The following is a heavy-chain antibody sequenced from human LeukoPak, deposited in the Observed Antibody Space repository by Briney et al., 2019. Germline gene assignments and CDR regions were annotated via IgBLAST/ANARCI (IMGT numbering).Heavy chain of an antibody. CDR2: IIPIFDTA. CDR3: ASHCSSTTCYLSDAFDI. Sequence: SVKVSCKASGGTFNTYAISWVRQAPGQGLEWMGGIIPIFDTANYAQKFQGRVTITTDEFTTTAYMELINLRSEDTAVYYCASHCSSTTCYLSDAFDIWGQGTMVTVSS. J-gene: IGHJ3*02. V-gene: IGHV1-69*05. D-gene: IGHD2-2*01. CDR1: GGTFNTYA.